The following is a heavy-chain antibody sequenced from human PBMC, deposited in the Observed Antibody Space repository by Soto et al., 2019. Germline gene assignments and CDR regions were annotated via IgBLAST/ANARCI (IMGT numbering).Heavy chain of an antibody. CDR1: GFTFSSYA. J-gene: IGHJ4*02. D-gene: IGHD2-2*02. CDR3: AKDIVVVPAAIDY. V-gene: IGHV3-23*01. CDR2: ISGSGGST. Sequence: EVQLLESGGGLVQPGGSLRLSCEASGFTFSSYAMSWVRQAPGKGLEWVSAISGSGGSTYYADSVKGRFTISRDNSKNTLYLQMNSLRAEDTAVYYCAKDIVVVPAAIDYWGQGTLVTVSS.